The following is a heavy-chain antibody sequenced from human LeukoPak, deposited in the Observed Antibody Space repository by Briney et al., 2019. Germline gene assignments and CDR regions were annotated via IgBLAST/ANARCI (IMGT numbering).Heavy chain of an antibody. CDR1: GFTFGSYW. CDR3: ARVGCSGGSCIDY. D-gene: IGHD2-15*01. Sequence: GRSLRLSWAASGFTFGSYWMHWVRQAPGKGLVWVSRIDGDGSSTSYADSMKGRFTISRDNAKNTLYLQMTSLRAEDTAVYYCARVGCSGGSCIDYWGQGTLVTVSS. J-gene: IGHJ4*02. V-gene: IGHV3-74*01. CDR2: IDGDGSST.